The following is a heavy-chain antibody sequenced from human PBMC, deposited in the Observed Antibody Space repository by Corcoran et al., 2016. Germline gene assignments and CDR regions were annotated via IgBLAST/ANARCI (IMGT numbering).Heavy chain of an antibody. CDR2: LYYLGTT. CDR1: GGSGNYYY. CDR3: ARHNVVPVIRDGMDV. D-gene: IGHD2-21*02. Sequence: QVQLQESGPGMVKPSETLSLTCSVSGGSGNYYYWSWIRQSPGKGLEYIGYLYYLGTTRYNPSLKSRVTISVDTSKDQVFLKLDSVTAEDTAVYYCARHNVVPVIRDGMDVWGQGTTFTVSS. V-gene: IGHV4-59*02. J-gene: IGHJ6*02.